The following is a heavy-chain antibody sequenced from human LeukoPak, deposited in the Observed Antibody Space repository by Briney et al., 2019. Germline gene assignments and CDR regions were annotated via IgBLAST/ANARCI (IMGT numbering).Heavy chain of an antibody. CDR2: TCYSGTT. D-gene: IGHD6-19*01. J-gene: IGHJ4*02. Sequence: SETLSLTCTVSGGSISSYYWSWIRQPPGKGLEWIGYTCYSGTTNYNPSLKSRVTISIDTSKNQFSLKLSTVTAADTAVYYCATGWYGYGGYWGQGILVTVSS. CDR3: ATGWYGYGGY. CDR1: GGSISSYY. V-gene: IGHV4-59*01.